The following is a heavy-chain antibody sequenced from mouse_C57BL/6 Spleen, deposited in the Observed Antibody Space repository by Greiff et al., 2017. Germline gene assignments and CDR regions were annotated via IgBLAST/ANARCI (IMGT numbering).Heavy chain of an antibody. Sequence: VQLKESGAELVRPGASVKLSCTASGFNIKDDYMHWVKQRPEQGLEWIGWIDPENGDTEYASKFQGKATITADTSSNTAYLQLSSLTSEDTAVYYCTFYDGYSSYAMDYWGQGTSVTVSS. J-gene: IGHJ4*01. V-gene: IGHV14-4*01. CDR2: IDPENGDT. CDR1: GFNIKDDY. CDR3: TFYDGYSSYAMDY. D-gene: IGHD2-3*01.